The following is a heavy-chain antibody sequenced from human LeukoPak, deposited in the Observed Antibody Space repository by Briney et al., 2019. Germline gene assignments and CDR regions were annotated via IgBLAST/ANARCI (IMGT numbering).Heavy chain of an antibody. V-gene: IGHV1-24*01. D-gene: IGHD3-22*01. Sequence: ASVKVSCKVSGYTLTELSMHWVRQAPGKGLEWMGGFDPEDGETIYAQKFKGRVTMTEDTSTDTAYMELSSLRSEDTAVYYCATSPYDSSGYSCSGWGQGTLVTVSS. CDR1: GYTLTELS. J-gene: IGHJ4*02. CDR3: ATSPYDSSGYSCSG. CDR2: FDPEDGET.